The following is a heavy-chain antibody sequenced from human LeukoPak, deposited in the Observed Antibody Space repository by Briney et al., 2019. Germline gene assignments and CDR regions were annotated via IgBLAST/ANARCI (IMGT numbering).Heavy chain of an antibody. V-gene: IGHV4-34*01. Sequence: SETLSLTCAVYGGSFSGYYWSWIRQPPGKGLEWIGEINHSGSTNYNPSLKSRVTISVDTSKNQFSLKLSSVTAADTAVYYCAGDRPKPFRYYYMDGWGKGTTVTVSS. J-gene: IGHJ6*03. CDR2: INHSGST. CDR1: GGSFSGYY. CDR3: AGDRPKPFRYYYMDG.